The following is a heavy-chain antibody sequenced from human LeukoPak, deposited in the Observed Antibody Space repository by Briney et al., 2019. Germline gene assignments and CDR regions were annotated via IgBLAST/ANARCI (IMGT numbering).Heavy chain of an antibody. CDR1: GFTFSSYA. J-gene: IGHJ4*02. V-gene: IGHV3-64*01. CDR3: AREGYYFDY. CDR2: ISSNGGSI. Sequence: GGSLRLSCAASGFTFSSYAMHWVRQAPGKGLEHVSAISSNGGSIYYANSVKGRFTISRDNSKNTLYLQMGSLRAEDMAVYYCAREGYYFDYWGQGTLVTVSS.